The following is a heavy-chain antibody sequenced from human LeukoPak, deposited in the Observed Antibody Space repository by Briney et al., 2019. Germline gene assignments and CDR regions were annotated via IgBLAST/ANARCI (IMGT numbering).Heavy chain of an antibody. CDR3: AREAITMVRGVTFNWFDP. J-gene: IGHJ5*02. CDR1: GGSISSYY. Sequence: NPSETLSLTCTVSGGSISSYYWSWIRQPAGKGLEWIGRIYTSGSTNYNPSLKSRVTMSVDTSKNQLSLKLSSVTAADTAVYYCAREAITMVRGVTFNWFDPWGQRTLVTVSS. D-gene: IGHD3-10*01. V-gene: IGHV4-4*07. CDR2: IYTSGST.